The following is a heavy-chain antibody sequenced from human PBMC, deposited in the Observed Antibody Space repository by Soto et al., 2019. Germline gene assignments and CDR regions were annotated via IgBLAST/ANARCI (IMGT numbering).Heavy chain of an antibody. CDR3: AKTQMITFGGVIVFPPCGAFGI. J-gene: IGHJ3*02. Sequence: PGGSLRLSCAASGFTFSSYAMSWVRQAPGKGLEWVSAISGSGGSTYYADSVKGLFTISRDNSKNTLYLQMNSLRAEDTAVYYCAKTQMITFGGVIVFPPCGAFGIWGQGTMVTVSS. CDR1: GFTFSSYA. V-gene: IGHV3-23*01. D-gene: IGHD3-16*02. CDR2: ISGSGGST.